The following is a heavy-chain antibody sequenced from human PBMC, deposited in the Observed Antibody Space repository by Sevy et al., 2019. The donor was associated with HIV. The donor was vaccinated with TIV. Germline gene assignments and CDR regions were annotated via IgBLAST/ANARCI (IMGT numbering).Heavy chain of an antibody. Sequence: GGSLRLSCAASGFTFSSYNMNWVRQAPGKGLEWVSSISSSSNYIYYAGSIKGRFTIFRDNAKNLLYLQMNSLRAEDTAVYYCAGVVAYCSGGSCFPGYYYGMDVCGQVTTVTVSS. V-gene: IGHV3-21*01. J-gene: IGHJ6*02. CDR1: GFTFSSYN. D-gene: IGHD2-15*01. CDR2: ISSSSNYI. CDR3: AGVVAYCSGGSCFPGYYYGMDV.